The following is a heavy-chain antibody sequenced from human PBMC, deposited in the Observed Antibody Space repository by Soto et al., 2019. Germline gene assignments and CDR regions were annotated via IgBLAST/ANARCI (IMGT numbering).Heavy chain of an antibody. CDR3: VKVVVATIPAYYGMDV. CDR1: GFTFSSYA. Sequence: VGSLRLSCSASGFTFSSYAMHWVRQAPGKGLEYVSAISSNGGSTYYADSVKGRFTISRDNSKNTLYLQMSSLRAEDTAVYYCVKVVVATIPAYYGMDVWGQGTTVTVSS. J-gene: IGHJ6*02. D-gene: IGHD5-12*01. V-gene: IGHV3-64D*06. CDR2: ISSNGGST.